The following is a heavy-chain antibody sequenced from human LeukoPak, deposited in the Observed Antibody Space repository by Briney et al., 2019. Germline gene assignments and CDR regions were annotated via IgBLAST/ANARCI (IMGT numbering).Heavy chain of an antibody. J-gene: IGHJ4*03. V-gene: IGHV3-43*02. D-gene: IGHD6-13*01. Sequence: GGSLRLSCAASGLTFDLYAILWVRQPPGKSLEWVSLTSWNGGSTYYADSVKGRFTVSRDNSINSLYLQMNSLRPADTALYYCVKESARDLVLAAAAYFSGDGTLFTVSS. CDR3: VKESARDLVLAAAAYF. CDR2: TSWNGGST. CDR1: GLTFDLYA.